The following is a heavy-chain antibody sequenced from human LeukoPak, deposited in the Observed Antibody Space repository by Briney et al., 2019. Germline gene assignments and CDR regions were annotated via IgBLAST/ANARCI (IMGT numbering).Heavy chain of an antibody. D-gene: IGHD3-10*01. CDR1: GYSFTRHY. CDR2: INPSGSWT. J-gene: IGHJ4*02. CDR3: ARDGLWFGSPVDY. V-gene: IGHV1-46*01. Sequence: ASVKVSCKASGYSFTRHYMHWVRQAPGQGLEWLGLINPSGSWTLYAQKFQGRVSMTRDMSTTTDYMELSSLRSEDTAVYYCARDGLWFGSPVDYWGQGTLVTVSS.